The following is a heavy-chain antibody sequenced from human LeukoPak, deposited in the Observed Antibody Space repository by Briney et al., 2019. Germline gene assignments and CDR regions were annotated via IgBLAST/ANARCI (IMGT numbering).Heavy chain of an antibody. CDR2: IKQGGREE. CDR3: ARDNGGWFDT. D-gene: IGHD3-10*01. J-gene: IGHJ5*02. V-gene: IGHV3-7*03. CDR1: EFIFSDYW. Sequence: GGSLRLSCVASEFIFSDYWMSWVRQAPGKGLEWVANIKQGGREEKYVSSVKGRFAISRDDAKSTLYLQMDSLSGDDTAVYYCARDNGGWFDTWGRGTLVTVSS.